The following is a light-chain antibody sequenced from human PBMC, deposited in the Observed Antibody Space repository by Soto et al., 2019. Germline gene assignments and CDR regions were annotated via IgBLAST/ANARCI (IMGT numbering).Light chain of an antibody. Sequence: DIELTQSPSTLPASVGDRVTITCRASQDIGTDLGWYQQKPGKAPERLIYEASVLQSGVPSRFSGSGSGTEFTLTVSSLQPEDFATYYCVQHYSYPLTFGGGTKVDIK. V-gene: IGKV1-17*01. CDR3: VQHYSYPLT. J-gene: IGKJ4*01. CDR2: EAS. CDR1: QDIGTD.